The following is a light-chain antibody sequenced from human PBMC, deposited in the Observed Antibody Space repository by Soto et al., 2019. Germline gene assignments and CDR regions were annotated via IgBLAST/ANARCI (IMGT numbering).Light chain of an antibody. J-gene: IGKJ2*03. V-gene: IGKV1-5*03. CDR2: KAS. CDR1: QSISHW. Sequence: DIQMTQSPSTLSASVGDRVTITCRASQSISHWLTWYQQKPGKAPKLLIYKASSLETGVPSRFSGSGSGAEFTLTISSLQPDDFATYYCQHYNSYRLYSFGQGTKLEIK. CDR3: QHYNSYRLYS.